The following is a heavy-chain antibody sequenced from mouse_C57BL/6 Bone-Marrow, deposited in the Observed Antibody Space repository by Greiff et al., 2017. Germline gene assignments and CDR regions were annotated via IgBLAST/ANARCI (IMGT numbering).Heavy chain of an antibody. D-gene: IGHD1-1*01. CDR3: ARSITTVVATDFDV. V-gene: IGHV1-81*01. CDR2: IYPRSGNT. Sequence: QVHVKQSGAELARPGASVKLSCKASGYTFTSYGISWVKQRTGQGLEWIGEIYPRSGNTYYNEKFKGKATLTADKSSSTAYMELRSLTSEDSAVYFCARSITTVVATDFDVWGTGTTVTVSS. J-gene: IGHJ1*03. CDR1: GYTFTSYG.